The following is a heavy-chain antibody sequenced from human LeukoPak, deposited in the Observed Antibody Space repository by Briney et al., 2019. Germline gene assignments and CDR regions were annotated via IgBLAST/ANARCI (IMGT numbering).Heavy chain of an antibody. CDR2: IGTAGDT. J-gene: IGHJ4*02. CDR1: GFTFSDYD. V-gene: IGHV3-13*01. Sequence: GGSLRLSCAASGFTFSDYDMHWVRQATGKGLEWVSAIGTAGDTYYTGSVKGRFTISRDNAKNSLYLQMNSLRAGDTAVYYCTRVAKERVGGVYYFDYWGQGTLVTVSS. D-gene: IGHD1-1*01. CDR3: TRVAKERVGGVYYFDY.